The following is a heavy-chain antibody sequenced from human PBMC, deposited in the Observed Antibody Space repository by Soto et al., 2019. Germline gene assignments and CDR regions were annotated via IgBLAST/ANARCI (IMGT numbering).Heavy chain of an antibody. CDR3: AREVEGSYSPADF. Sequence: QVQLVQSGPEVKKPGASVTVSCKTSGYTFTDHGIDWVRQAPGQGLEWVGWVSSYNGNTNYAYNLKDRVIMTTDASTSTAYMELRGLRSDDTAVYYCAREVEGSYSPADFCCQGTPVTVSS. D-gene: IGHD3-10*01. CDR2: VSSYNGNT. CDR1: GYTFTDHG. J-gene: IGHJ4*02. V-gene: IGHV1-18*01.